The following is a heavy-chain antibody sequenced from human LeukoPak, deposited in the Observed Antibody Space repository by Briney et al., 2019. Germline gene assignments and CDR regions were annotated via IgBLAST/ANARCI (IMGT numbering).Heavy chain of an antibody. D-gene: IGHD6-19*01. CDR1: GFTFSSYG. V-gene: IGHV3-30*19. CDR2: IWYDGSNK. CDR3: ARDRSSGWYYFDY. J-gene: IGHJ4*02. Sequence: GGSLRLSCAASGFTFSSYGMHWVRQAPGKGLEWVAVIWYDGSNKYYADSVKGRFTISRDNSKNTLYLQMNSLRAEDTAVYYCARDRSSGWYYFDYWGQGTLVTVSS.